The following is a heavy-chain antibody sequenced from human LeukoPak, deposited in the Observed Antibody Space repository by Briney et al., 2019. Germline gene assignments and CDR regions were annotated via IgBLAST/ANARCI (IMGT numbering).Heavy chain of an antibody. V-gene: IGHV4-59*01. Sequence: SETLSLTCIVSNGSISKYCWSWIRQPPGKGLEWIGYIYYSGNTNYNPSLKSRVTISVDTSKNQFSLKVNSVTAADTAVYYCARDDAAFDYWGQGTLVTVSS. J-gene: IGHJ4*02. D-gene: IGHD2-2*01. CDR1: NGSISKYC. CDR2: IYYSGNT. CDR3: ARDDAAFDY.